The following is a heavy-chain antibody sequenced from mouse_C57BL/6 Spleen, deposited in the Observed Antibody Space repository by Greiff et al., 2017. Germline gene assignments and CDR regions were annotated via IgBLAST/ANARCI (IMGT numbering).Heavy chain of an antibody. CDR1: GYTFTSYW. V-gene: IGHV1-64*01. D-gene: IGHD1-1*01. Sequence: QVQLQQSGAELVKPGASVKLSCKASGYTFTSYWMHWVKQRPGQGLEWIGMIHPNSGSTNYNEKFKSKATLTVDKSSSTAYMQLSSLPSEDSAVYYCARGGTVVGDYAMDYWGQGTSVTVSS. J-gene: IGHJ4*01. CDR3: ARGGTVVGDYAMDY. CDR2: IHPNSGST.